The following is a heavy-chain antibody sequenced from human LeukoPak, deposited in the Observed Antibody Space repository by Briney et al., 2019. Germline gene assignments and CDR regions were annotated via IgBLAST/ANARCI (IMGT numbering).Heavy chain of an antibody. CDR2: IYHSGST. V-gene: IGHV4-38-2*01. CDR1: GYSISSGYY. D-gene: IGHD3-10*01. Sequence: SETLSLTCAVSGYSISSGYYWGWIRQPPGKGLEWIGSIYHSGSTYYNPSLKSRVTISVDTSKNQFSLKLSSVTAADTAVYYCARALTLYYGSGSSWFDPWGQGTLVTVSS. J-gene: IGHJ5*02. CDR3: ARALTLYYGSGSSWFDP.